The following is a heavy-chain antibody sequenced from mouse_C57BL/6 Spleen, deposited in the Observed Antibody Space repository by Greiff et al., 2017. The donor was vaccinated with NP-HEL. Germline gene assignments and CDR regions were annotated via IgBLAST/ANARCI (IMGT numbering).Heavy chain of an antibody. CDR3: ARCYSNYGGFAY. CDR1: GFTFSSYT. D-gene: IGHD2-5*01. CDR2: ISGGGGNT. V-gene: IGHV5-9*04. J-gene: IGHJ3*01. Sequence: EVKLVESGGGLVKPGGSLKLSCAASGFTFSSYTMSWVRQTPEKRLEWVAAISGGGGNTYYPDSVKGRFTISRDNAKNNLYLQMSHLKSEDTAMYYCARCYSNYGGFAYWGQGTLVTVSA.